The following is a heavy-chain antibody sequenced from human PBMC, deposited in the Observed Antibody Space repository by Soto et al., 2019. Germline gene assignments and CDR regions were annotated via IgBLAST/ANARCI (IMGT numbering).Heavy chain of an antibody. V-gene: IGHV4-30-4*01. CDR3: ARALIQLWPHYYYGMDV. CDR1: GGSISSGDHY. D-gene: IGHD5-18*01. CDR2: VYYSGTT. J-gene: IGHJ6*02. Sequence: LSLTCTVSGGSISSGDHYWSWIRQPPGKGLEWIGYVYYSGTTYYNPSLKSRVTISVDTSENQFSLKVNSVTAADTAVYYCARALIQLWPHYYYGMDVWGQGTTVTVSS.